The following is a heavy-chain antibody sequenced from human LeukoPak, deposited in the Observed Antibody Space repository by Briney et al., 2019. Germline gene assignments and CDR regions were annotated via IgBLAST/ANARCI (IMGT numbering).Heavy chain of an antibody. Sequence: GGSLRLSCAASGLTSSSYWMHWVRQVPGKGLVWVSRISGDGTARNYADSVKGRFTISRDDAKNTVDLQMNSLRGEDTAVYYCVRGRGSYGWFDPWGQGTLVTVSS. CDR1: GLTSSSYW. D-gene: IGHD3-10*01. J-gene: IGHJ5*02. CDR3: VRGRGSYGWFDP. CDR2: ISGDGTAR. V-gene: IGHV3-74*01.